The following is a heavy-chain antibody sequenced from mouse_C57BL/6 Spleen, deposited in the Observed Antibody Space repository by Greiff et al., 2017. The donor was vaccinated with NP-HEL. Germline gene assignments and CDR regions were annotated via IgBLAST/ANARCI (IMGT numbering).Heavy chain of an antibody. V-gene: IGHV1-69*01. CDR1: GYTFTSYW. D-gene: IGHD1-1*01. Sequence: QVQLQQPGAELVMPGASVKLSCKASGYTFTSYWMHWVKQRPGQGLEWIGEIDPSDSYTNYNQKFKGKSTLTVDKSSSTAYMQLSSLTSEDSAVYYCASYGSSLYAMDYWGQGTSVTVSS. J-gene: IGHJ4*01. CDR2: IDPSDSYT. CDR3: ASYGSSLYAMDY.